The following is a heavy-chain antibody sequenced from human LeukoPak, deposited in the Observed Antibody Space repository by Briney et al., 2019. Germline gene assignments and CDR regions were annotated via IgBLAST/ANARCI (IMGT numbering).Heavy chain of an antibody. V-gene: IGHV4-59*01. D-gene: IGHD1-20*01. CDR1: GGSISSYD. J-gene: IGHJ5*02. Sequence: SETLSLTCTVSGGSISSYDWSWIRQPPGKGLEWIGYIYYSGSTNYNPSLKSRVTISVDTSKNQFSLKLSSVTAADTAVYYCARVGNWNDGWFDPWGQGTLVTVSS. CDR2: IYYSGST. CDR3: ARVGNWNDGWFDP.